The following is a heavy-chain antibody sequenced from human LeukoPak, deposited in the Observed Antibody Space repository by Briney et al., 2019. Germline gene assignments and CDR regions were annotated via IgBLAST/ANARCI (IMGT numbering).Heavy chain of an antibody. CDR3: ARGSRLPAAISYFQH. CDR2: IIPIFGTA. J-gene: IGHJ1*01. V-gene: IGHV1-69*01. Sequence: GASVKVSCKASGGTFSSYAISWVRQAPGQGLEWMGGIIPIFGTANYAQKFQGSVTITADESTSTAYMELSSLRSEDTAVYYCARGSRLPAAISYFQHWGQGTLVTVSS. CDR1: GGTFSSYA. D-gene: IGHD2-2*01.